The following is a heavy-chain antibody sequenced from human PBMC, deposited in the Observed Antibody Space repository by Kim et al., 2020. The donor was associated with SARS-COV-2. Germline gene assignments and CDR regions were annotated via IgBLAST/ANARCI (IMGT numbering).Heavy chain of an antibody. CDR3: AKDVRPMDWYPYDAFDI. Sequence: GGSLRLSCAASGFTFDDYAMHWVRQAPGKGLEWVSGISWNSGSIGYADSVKGRFTISRDNAKNSLYLQMNSLRAEDTALYYCAKDVRPMDWYPYDAFDIWGQGTMVTVSS. V-gene: IGHV3-9*01. J-gene: IGHJ3*02. D-gene: IGHD3-9*01. CDR1: GFTFDDYA. CDR2: ISWNSGSI.